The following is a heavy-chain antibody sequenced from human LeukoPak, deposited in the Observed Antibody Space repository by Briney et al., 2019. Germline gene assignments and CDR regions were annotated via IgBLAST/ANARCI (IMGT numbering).Heavy chain of an antibody. CDR2: IKQDGSKK. D-gene: IGHD6-19*01. J-gene: IGHJ4*02. Sequence: SGGSLRLSCAASGFTFSNNWMSWVRQAPGKGLEWVANIKQDGSKKNYMDSVKGQFTISRDNAKNSLSLQMNSLRAEDTAVYYCARETPDSSGWDWGQGTLVTVSS. CDR1: GFTFSNNW. CDR3: ARETPDSSGWD. V-gene: IGHV3-7*01.